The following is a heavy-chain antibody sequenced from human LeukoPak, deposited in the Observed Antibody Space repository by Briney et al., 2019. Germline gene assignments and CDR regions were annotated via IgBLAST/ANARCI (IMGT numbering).Heavy chain of an antibody. D-gene: IGHD1-26*01. CDR2: IYYSGST. CDR3: ARPAYRGSYYDAFDI. CDR1: GYSISSSNW. V-gene: IGHV4-28*01. J-gene: IGHJ3*02. Sequence: SDTLSLTCAVSGYSISSSNWWGWIRQPPGKGLEWIGYIYYSGSTYYNPSLKSRVTISVDTSKNKFSLKLNSVTAADTAVYYCARPAYRGSYYDAFDIWGQGTMVTVSS.